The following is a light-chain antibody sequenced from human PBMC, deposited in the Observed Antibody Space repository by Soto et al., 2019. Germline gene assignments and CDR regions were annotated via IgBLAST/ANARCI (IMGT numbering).Light chain of an antibody. J-gene: IGLJ2*01. CDR2: EVS. V-gene: IGLV2-14*01. Sequence: QSALTQPASVSGSPGQSITISCTGTSSDVGDYNYVSWYQQHPGKAPKLMIYEVSNRPSGVSNRFSGSKSGNTASLTNSGLQAEDEADYYCSSYTISSTLEVFGGGTQLTVL. CDR1: SSDVGDYNY. CDR3: SSYTISSTLEV.